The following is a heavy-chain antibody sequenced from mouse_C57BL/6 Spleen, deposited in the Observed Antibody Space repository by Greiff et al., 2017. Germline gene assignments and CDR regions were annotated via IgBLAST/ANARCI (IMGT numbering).Heavy chain of an antibody. Sequence: VQLQQSGAELVRPGASVTLSCKASGYTFTDYEMHWVKQTPVHGLEWIGAIDPETGGTAYNQKFKGKAILTADKSSSTAYMELRSLTSEDSAVYYCTRRDLPLAMDYWGQGTSGTVSS. CDR2: IDPETGGT. V-gene: IGHV1-15*01. D-gene: IGHD5-5*01. J-gene: IGHJ4*01. CDR1: GYTFTDYE. CDR3: TRRDLPLAMDY.